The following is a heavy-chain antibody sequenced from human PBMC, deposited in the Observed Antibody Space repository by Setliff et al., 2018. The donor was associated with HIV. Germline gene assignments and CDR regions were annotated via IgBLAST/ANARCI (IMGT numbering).Heavy chain of an antibody. CDR2: ILSTGERT. CDR3: AREGRVRGVGETIQYYNYMDV. J-gene: IGHJ6*03. CDR1: GFTFSNYA. V-gene: IGHV3-23*01. D-gene: IGHD1-26*01. Sequence: GGSLRLSCAASGFTFSNYAMSWVRQAPGEGLEWVSAILSTGERTFYADSVKGLFTISRDNSKNTVYLQMNSLRAEDTAEYYGAREGRVRGVGETIQYYNYMDVWGKGTTVTVSS.